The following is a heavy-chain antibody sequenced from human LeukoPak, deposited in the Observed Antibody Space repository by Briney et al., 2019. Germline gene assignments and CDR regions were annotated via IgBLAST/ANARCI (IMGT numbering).Heavy chain of an antibody. Sequence: SETLSLTCTVSGGSISSYYWSWIRQPPGKGLEWIGYIYYSGSTNYNPSLKSRVTISVDTSKNQFSLKLSSVTAADTAVYYCARAARYYDSSGFPGPEDYWGQGTLVTVSS. CDR1: GGSISSYY. CDR2: IYYSGST. V-gene: IGHV4-59*01. J-gene: IGHJ4*02. D-gene: IGHD3-22*01. CDR3: ARAARYYDSSGFPGPEDY.